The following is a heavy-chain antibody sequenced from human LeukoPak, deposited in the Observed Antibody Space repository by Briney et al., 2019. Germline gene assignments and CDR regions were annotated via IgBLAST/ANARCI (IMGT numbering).Heavy chain of an antibody. CDR3: AKEDCSGGSCYLDAFDI. D-gene: IGHD2-15*01. V-gene: IGHV3-11*01. Sequence: GGSLRLSCAASGFTFSDYYMSWIRQAPGKGLEWVSYISSSGSTIYYADSVKGRFTISRDNAKNSLYLQMNSLRAEDTAVYYCAKEDCSGGSCYLDAFDIWGQGTMVTVSS. CDR2: ISSSGSTI. CDR1: GFTFSDYY. J-gene: IGHJ3*02.